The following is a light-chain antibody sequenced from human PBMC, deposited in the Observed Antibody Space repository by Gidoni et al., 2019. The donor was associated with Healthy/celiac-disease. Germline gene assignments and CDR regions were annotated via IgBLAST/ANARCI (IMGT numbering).Light chain of an antibody. Sequence: EIVLTQSPGTLSLSPGERATLSCRASQSVSSSYLAWYQQNPGQAPRLLIYGASSRATGIPDRFSGSGSGTDFTLTISRLEPEDFAVYYCQQGVTFGGGTKVEIK. CDR1: QSVSSSY. CDR2: GAS. V-gene: IGKV3-20*01. CDR3: QQGVT. J-gene: IGKJ4*01.